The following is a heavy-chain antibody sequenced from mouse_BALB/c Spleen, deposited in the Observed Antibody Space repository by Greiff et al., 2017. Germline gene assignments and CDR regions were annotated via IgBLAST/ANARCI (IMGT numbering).Heavy chain of an antibody. D-gene: IGHD2-2*01. J-gene: IGHJ1*01. CDR1: GYTFTSYW. CDR2: INPSNGRT. CDR3: ARLPYGNDGYFDV. V-gene: IGHV1S81*02. Sequence: VQLQQPGAELVKPGASVKLSCKASGYTFTSYWMHRVKQSPGQGLEWIGEINPSNGRTNYNEKFKSKATLTVDKSSSTAYMQLSSLTSEDSAVYYCARLPYGNDGYFDVWGAGTTVTVSS.